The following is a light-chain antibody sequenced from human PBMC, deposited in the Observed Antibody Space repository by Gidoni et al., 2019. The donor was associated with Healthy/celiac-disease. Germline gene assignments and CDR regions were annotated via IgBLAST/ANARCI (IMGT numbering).Light chain of an antibody. J-gene: IGKJ1*01. CDR2: GAS. V-gene: IGKV3-15*01. CDR3: QQYNNWLWT. CDR1: QSVSSN. Sequence: ETGMTQSPATLSVSPGESATLSCRASQSVSSNLALYQQTPGQAPRPLIDGASTRATGLPARFCGRGSGTDFTLTISSLQSEDFAFYYCQQYNNWLWTFGQGTKVEIK.